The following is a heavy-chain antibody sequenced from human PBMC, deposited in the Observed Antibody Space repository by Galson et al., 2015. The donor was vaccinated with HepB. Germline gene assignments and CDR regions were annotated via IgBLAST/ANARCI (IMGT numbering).Heavy chain of an antibody. Sequence: SLRLSCAASGFTVSSNYMSWVRQAPGKGLEWVSVIYSGGSTYYADSVKGRFTISRVNSKNTLYLQMNSLRAEDTAVYYCARGGSGSGYYMDVWGKGTTVTVSS. CDR3: ARGGSGSGYYMDV. J-gene: IGHJ6*03. CDR1: GFTVSSNY. CDR2: IYSGGST. D-gene: IGHD3-10*01. V-gene: IGHV3-53*01.